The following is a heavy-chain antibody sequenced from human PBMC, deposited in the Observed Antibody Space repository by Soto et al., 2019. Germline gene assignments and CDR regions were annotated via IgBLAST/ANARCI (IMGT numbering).Heavy chain of an antibody. J-gene: IGHJ3*02. CDR2: IIPIFGTA. Sequence: VASVKVSCKASGGTFSSYAISWVRQAPGQGLEWMGGIIPIFGTANYAQKFQGRVTITADESTSTAYMELSSLRSEDTTVYYCARARSGYSYGRDAFDIWGEGTMVTVS. V-gene: IGHV1-69*13. CDR3: ARARSGYSYGRDAFDI. D-gene: IGHD5-18*01. CDR1: GGTFSSYA.